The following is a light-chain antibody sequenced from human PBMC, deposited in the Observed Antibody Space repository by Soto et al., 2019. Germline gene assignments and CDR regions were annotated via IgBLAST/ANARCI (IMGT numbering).Light chain of an antibody. Sequence: EIVLTQSPATLSLSPGERATLSCRASQSVSSSLARYQQKPGQAPRLLIYDASNMGTGIPARFSGSGSGTDFTLTISSLEPEDFAVYYCQQRSNWPLTFGGGTKVEIK. CDR1: QSVSSS. V-gene: IGKV3-11*01. CDR2: DAS. J-gene: IGKJ4*01. CDR3: QQRSNWPLT.